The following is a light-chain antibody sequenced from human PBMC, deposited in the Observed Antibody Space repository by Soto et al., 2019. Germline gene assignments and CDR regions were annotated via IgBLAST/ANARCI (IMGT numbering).Light chain of an antibody. CDR3: LQRVVCVT. V-gene: IGKV3-11*01. CDR1: QSVRSY. Sequence: LSQSPATLSLSPGDTATLSCRASQSVRSYFAWYQQKPGQAPSLLIYGASTRATGIPARFSGCGSGIDLTLTIIRLEHEDSDVCQCLQRVVCVTFGGGTKVDIK. J-gene: IGKJ4*01. CDR2: GAS.